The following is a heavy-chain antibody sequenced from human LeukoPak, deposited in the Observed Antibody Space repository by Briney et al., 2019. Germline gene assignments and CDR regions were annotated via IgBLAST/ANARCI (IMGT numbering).Heavy chain of an antibody. Sequence: VASVKVSCKASGYTFTGYGISWVRQAPGQGLEWMGWISAYNGNTNYAQKLQGRVTMTTDTSTSTAYTELRSLRSDDTAVYYCARAGYYDSSGYRYPPLPDYWGQGTLVTVSS. D-gene: IGHD3-22*01. CDR2: ISAYNGNT. CDR3: ARAGYYDSSGYRYPPLPDY. CDR1: GYTFTGYG. V-gene: IGHV1-18*01. J-gene: IGHJ4*02.